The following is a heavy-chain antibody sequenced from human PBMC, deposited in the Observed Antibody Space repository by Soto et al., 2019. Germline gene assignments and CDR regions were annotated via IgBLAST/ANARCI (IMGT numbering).Heavy chain of an antibody. CDR1: GFSVSSNY. J-gene: IGHJ6*02. CDR3: VRVSYTNGDNSGMDA. V-gene: IGHV3-53*01. Sequence: GGSLRLSCAPSGFSVSSNYISWVRQAPGKGLEWVSVIYPGGTTDYAASVRGRFTISRDNSKNTLYLQMNSLRAEDTAVYYCVRVSYTNGDNSGMDAWGQEDTVTVSS. D-gene: IGHD3-16*01. CDR2: IYPGGTT.